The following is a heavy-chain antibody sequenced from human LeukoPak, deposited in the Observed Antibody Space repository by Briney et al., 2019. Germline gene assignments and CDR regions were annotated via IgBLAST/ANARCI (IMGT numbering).Heavy chain of an antibody. CDR2: INPNSGGT. V-gene: IGHV1-2*02. CDR3: ARYNSGWYLSRLDY. CDR1: GYTFTGYY. J-gene: IGHJ4*02. Sequence: ASVKVSCKASGYTFTGYYMHWVRQAPGQGLEWMGWINPNSGGTNYAQKFQGRVTVTRDTSISTAYMELSRLRSDDTAVYYCARYNSGWYLSRLDYWGQGTLVTVSS. D-gene: IGHD6-19*01.